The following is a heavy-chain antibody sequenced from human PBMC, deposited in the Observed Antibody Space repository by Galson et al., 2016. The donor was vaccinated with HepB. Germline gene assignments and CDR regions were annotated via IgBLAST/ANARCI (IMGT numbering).Heavy chain of an antibody. J-gene: IGHJ4*02. D-gene: IGHD6-6*01. Sequence: SETLSLTCTVSGATSGNTYFWTWIRQPAGKGLEWLGRIYSTGDTNYSPSLVSRVTMLVDTSKNQFSLRLDSLTAADTAVYYCARESVSIAALDSWGQGILVTVSS. CDR3: ARESVSIAALDS. CDR2: IYSTGDT. CDR1: GATSGNTYF. V-gene: IGHV4-4*07.